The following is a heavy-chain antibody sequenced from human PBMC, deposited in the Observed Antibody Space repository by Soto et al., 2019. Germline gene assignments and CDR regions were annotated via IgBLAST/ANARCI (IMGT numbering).Heavy chain of an antibody. J-gene: IGHJ4*02. CDR3: ASGYYYDSSGYSSPGFDY. D-gene: IGHD3-22*01. Sequence: VKKPGSSVKVSCKASGGTFSSYTISWVRQAPGQGLEWMGRIIPILGIANYAQKFQGRVXXTADKSTSTDYMELSSLRSEDTAVYYCASGYYYDSSGYSSPGFDYWGQGTLVTVSS. CDR2: IIPILGIA. V-gene: IGHV1-69*02. CDR1: GGTFSSYT.